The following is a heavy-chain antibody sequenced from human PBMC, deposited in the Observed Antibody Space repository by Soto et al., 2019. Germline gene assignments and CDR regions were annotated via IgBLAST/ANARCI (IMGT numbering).Heavy chain of an antibody. J-gene: IGHJ6*02. V-gene: IGHV1-46*01. Sequence: ASVKVSCKAFGYTFTSYYMHWVRQAPGQGLEWMGIINPSGGSTSYAQKFQGRVTMTRDTSTSTVYMELSSLRSEDTAVYYCARDSIVVVGRSYYYYGMDVWGQGTTVTVSS. D-gene: IGHD2-15*01. CDR2: INPSGGST. CDR1: GYTFTSYY. CDR3: ARDSIVVVGRSYYYYGMDV.